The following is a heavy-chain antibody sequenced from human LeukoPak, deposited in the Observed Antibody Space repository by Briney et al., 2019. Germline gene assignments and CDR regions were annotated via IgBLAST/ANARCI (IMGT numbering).Heavy chain of an antibody. CDR1: GFPFSGSG. CDR3: ARDRRSSYYYYYGMDV. Sequence: GGSLRLSCAASGFPFSGSGMHWVRQAPGKGLEWVAVIWYDGSHQYYADSVKGRFTISRDNSKNTLDLQMNSLRAEDTAVYYCARDRRSSYYYYYGMDVWGRGTTVTVSS. J-gene: IGHJ6*02. D-gene: IGHD3-10*01. V-gene: IGHV3-33*01. CDR2: IWYDGSHQ.